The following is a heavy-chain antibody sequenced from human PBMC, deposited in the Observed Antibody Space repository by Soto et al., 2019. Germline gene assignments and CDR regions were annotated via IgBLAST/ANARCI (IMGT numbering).Heavy chain of an antibody. CDR2: MSSNGGST. V-gene: IGHV3-64*01. CDR3: ARQGRAVSSYYFDY. CDR1: GFTFSSYA. D-gene: IGHD3-10*01. Sequence: EVPLVESGGGLVQPGGSLRLSCAASGFTFSSYAMHWVRQAPGKGLEYVSAMSSNGGSTYYANSVKGRFTISRDNSQNALYLQMGRLRAEDVAVYYCARQGRAVSSYYFDYWGQGSLVTVSS. J-gene: IGHJ4*02.